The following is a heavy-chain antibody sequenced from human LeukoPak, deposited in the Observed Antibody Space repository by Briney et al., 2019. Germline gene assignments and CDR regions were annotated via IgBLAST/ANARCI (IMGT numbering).Heavy chain of an antibody. CDR1: GFTFSCYT. CDR2: ISGSGGST. CDR3: ARDLRYSSGWSASGMDV. V-gene: IGHV3-23*01. D-gene: IGHD6-19*01. Sequence: PGGSLRLSCAASGFTFSCYTMSWVRQAPGKGLEWVSAISGSGGSTYYADSVKGRFTISRDNSKNTLYLQMNSLRAEDTAVYYCARDLRYSSGWSASGMDVWGKGTTVTISS. J-gene: IGHJ6*03.